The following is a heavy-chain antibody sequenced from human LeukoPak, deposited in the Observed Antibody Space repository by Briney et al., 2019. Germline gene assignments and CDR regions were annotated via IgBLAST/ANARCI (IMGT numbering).Heavy chain of an antibody. D-gene: IGHD2-15*01. Sequence: PSETLSLTCAVYGGSFSGYYWSWIRQPPGKGLEWIGEINHSGSTNYNPSLKSRVTISVDTSKNQFSLKLSSVTAADTAVYYCARRGLRDIVVVVAATISSWFDPWAREPWSPSPQ. CDR3: ARRGLRDIVVVVAATISSWFDP. V-gene: IGHV4-34*01. CDR1: GGSFSGYY. CDR2: INHSGST. J-gene: IGHJ5*02.